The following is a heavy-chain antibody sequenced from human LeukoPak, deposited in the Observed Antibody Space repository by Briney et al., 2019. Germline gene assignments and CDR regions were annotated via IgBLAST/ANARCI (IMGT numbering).Heavy chain of an antibody. D-gene: IGHD2-21*02. J-gene: IGHJ4*02. CDR2: ISYDGSNK. CDR1: GVTFNNYA. Sequence: PGGSLRLSCAASGVTFNNYAISWVRQAPGKGLEWVAVISYDGSNKYYADSVKGRFTISRDNSKNTLYLQMNSLRAEDTAVYYCAKDLERHIVVVTASAVDYWGQGTLVTVSS. CDR3: AKDLERHIVVVTASAVDY. V-gene: IGHV3-30*04.